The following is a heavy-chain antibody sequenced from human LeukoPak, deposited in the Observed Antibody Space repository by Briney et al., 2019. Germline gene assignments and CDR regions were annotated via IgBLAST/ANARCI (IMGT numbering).Heavy chain of an antibody. CDR2: ISSSCVST. J-gene: IGHJ6*02. CDR3: AKGASYDFSSGQPLHGTDV. Sequence: GGSLRLSCAASGLTFSSYVMSWVRQAPGEGLEWVSGISSSCVSTYYADSVKGRFTVSRDNSKNTLSLQMDSLRAEDTAVYYCAKGASYDFSSGQPLHGTDVWGQGTTVSVSS. D-gene: IGHD3-3*01. CDR1: GLTFSSYV. V-gene: IGHV3-23*05.